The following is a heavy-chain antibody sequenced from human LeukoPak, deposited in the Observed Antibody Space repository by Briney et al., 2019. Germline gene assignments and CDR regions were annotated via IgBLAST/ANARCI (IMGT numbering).Heavy chain of an antibody. Sequence: GGSLRLSCAASGFTFSTYAMHWVRQAPGKGLEWVAVISYDGSNKYYADSVKGRFTISRDNSKNTLYLQMNSLRAEDTAVYYCAKGSYYGGDYGPWGQGTLVTVSS. J-gene: IGHJ5*02. CDR2: ISYDGSNK. D-gene: IGHD4-23*01. CDR1: GFTFSTYA. CDR3: AKGSYYGGDYGP. V-gene: IGHV3-30*04.